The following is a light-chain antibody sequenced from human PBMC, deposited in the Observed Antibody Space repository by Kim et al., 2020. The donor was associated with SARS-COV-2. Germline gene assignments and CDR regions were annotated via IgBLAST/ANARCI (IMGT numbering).Light chain of an antibody. Sequence: GQSITISCTGTSSDVGGYNYVSWYQHHPGKAPTLMIYDVSKRPSGVSNRFSGSKSGNTASLTISGLQAEDAANYYCSSYTSSSTWVFGGGTQLTVL. CDR2: DVS. J-gene: IGLJ3*02. CDR1: SSDVGGYNY. V-gene: IGLV2-14*03. CDR3: SSYTSSSTWV.